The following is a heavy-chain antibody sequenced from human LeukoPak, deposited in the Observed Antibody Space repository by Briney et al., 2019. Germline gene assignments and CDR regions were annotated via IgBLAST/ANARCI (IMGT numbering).Heavy chain of an antibody. V-gene: IGHV3-33*01. J-gene: IGHJ4*02. CDR3: ARGGGSYYDILTGYYAFDY. CDR2: IWYDGSNK. CDR1: GFTFSSYG. Sequence: GGSLRLSCAASGFTFSSYGMHCVRQAPGKGLEWVAVIWYDGSNKYYADSVKGRFTISRDNSKNTLYLQMNSLRAEDTAVYYCARGGGSYYDILTGYYAFDYWGQGTLVTVSS. D-gene: IGHD3-9*01.